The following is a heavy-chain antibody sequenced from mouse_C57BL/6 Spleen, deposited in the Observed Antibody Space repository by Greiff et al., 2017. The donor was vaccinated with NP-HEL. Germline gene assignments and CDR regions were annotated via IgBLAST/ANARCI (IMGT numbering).Heavy chain of an antibody. CDR2: ISYDGSN. V-gene: IGHV3-6*01. CDR3: ARNYDAMDY. J-gene: IGHJ4*01. CDR1: GYSITSGYY. D-gene: IGHD1-1*02. Sequence: EVQLMESGPGLVKPSQSLSLTCSVTGYSITSGYYWNWIRQFPGNKLEWMGYISYDGSNNYNPSLKNRISITRDTSKNQFFLKLNSVTTEDTATYYCARNYDAMDYWGQGTSVTVSS.